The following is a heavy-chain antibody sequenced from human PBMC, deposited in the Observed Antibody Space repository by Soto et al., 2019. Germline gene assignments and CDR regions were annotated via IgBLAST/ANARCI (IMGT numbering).Heavy chain of an antibody. V-gene: IGHV3-64*01. CDR2: ISSNGVGT. CDR3: ARRARPEFYYMAV. J-gene: IGHJ6*03. CDR1: GFTLSGYA. D-gene: IGHD6-6*01. Sequence: EVQLAESGGGLAQPGGSLRLSCAASGFTLSGYAMDWVRQAPGKGLEYVSGISSNGVGTYYANSVQGRFTISRDKSKNTVYLQMGSLRPDDMAVYYCARRARPEFYYMAVWGKGTTVSVSS.